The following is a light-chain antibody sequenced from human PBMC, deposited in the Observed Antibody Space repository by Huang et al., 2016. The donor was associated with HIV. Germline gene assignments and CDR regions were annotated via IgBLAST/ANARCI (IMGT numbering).Light chain of an antibody. CDR1: QSLLYNSNNKNY. V-gene: IGKV4-1*01. CDR3: QQHYSSPPT. J-gene: IGKJ2*01. CDR2: WAS. Sequence: DIVMTQSPDSLAVSLGERATINCKSSQSLLYNSNNKNYLAWYQQKPGQPPNLLIYWASSRKSGVHERFSGSGSETDFTLTISSLQAEDVAVYYCQQHYSSPPTFGQGTKLEIK.